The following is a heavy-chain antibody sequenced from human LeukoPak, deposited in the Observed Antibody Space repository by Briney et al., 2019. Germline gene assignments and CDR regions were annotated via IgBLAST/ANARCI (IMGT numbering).Heavy chain of an antibody. CDR1: GFTFSSYE. CDR3: AREVDCSGSRCNSSVFDI. D-gene: IGHD2-15*01. J-gene: IGHJ3*02. CDR2: ISSSGSYI. Sequence: GGSLRLSCAASGFTFSSYEMNWVRQAPGKGLEWVSYISSSGSYIYYADSVKGRFTISRDNAKNSLYLQMNSLRAEDTAVYYCAREVDCSGSRCNSSVFDIWGQGTMVTVSS. V-gene: IGHV3-21*05.